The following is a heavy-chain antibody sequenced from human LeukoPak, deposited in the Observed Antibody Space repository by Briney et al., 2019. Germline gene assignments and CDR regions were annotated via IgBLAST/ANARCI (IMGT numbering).Heavy chain of an antibody. V-gene: IGHV3-11*01. CDR1: GFTFSDYY. J-gene: IGHJ4*02. D-gene: IGHD3-22*01. CDR3: ARDTPDYYDSSGSGLDY. CDR2: ISSSGSTI. Sequence: PGGSPRLSCAASGFTFSDYYMSWIRQAPGKGLEWVSYISSSGSTIYYADSVKGRFTISRDNAKNSLYLQMNSLRAEDTAVYYCARDTPDYYDSSGSGLDYWGQGTLVTVSS.